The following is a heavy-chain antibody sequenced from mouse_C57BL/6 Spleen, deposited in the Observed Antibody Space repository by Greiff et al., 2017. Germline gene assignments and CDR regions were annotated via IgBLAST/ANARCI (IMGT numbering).Heavy chain of an antibody. CDR3: ARGAPHYYGSSPHWYFDV. CDR2: ISYDGSN. V-gene: IGHV3-6*01. Sequence: EVQLQESGPGLVKPSQSLSLTCSVTGYSITSGYYWNWIRQFPGNKLEWMGYISYDGSNNYNPSLKNRISITRDTSKNQFFLKLNSVTTEDTATYYCARGAPHYYGSSPHWYFDVWGTGTTVTVSS. CDR1: GYSITSGYY. J-gene: IGHJ1*03. D-gene: IGHD1-1*01.